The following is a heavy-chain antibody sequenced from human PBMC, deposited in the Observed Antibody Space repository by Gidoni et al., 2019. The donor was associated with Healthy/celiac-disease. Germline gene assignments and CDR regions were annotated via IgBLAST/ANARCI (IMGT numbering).Heavy chain of an antibody. J-gene: IGHJ6*02. V-gene: IGHV5-51*01. D-gene: IGHD2-2*01. CDR1: GYSFTSYW. Sequence: EVQLVQSGAEVKKPGESMKISCKGSGYSFTSYWIGWVRQMPGKGLEWMGIIYPGDSDTRYSPSFQGQVTISADKSISTAYLQWSSLKASDTAMYYCARHGLGYCSSTSCFPGPRYLQTYYYGMDVWGQGTTVTVSS. CDR3: ARHGLGYCSSTSCFPGPRYLQTYYYGMDV. CDR2: IYPGDSDT.